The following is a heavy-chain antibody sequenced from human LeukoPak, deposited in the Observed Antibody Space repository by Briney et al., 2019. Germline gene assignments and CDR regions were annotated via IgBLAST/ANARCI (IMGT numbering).Heavy chain of an antibody. CDR1: GFTFSDYA. D-gene: IGHD3-16*02. V-gene: IGHV3-23*01. CDR3: ARHDSFIPY. Sequence: GGSLRLSCVASGFTFSDYAMSWVRQAPGKGLEWVSDISDSGGSTYYTDSVKGRCTISRDNSKNTVSLQMNNLKAEDTAVYFCARHDSFIPYWGQGTLVTVTS. CDR2: ISDSGGST. J-gene: IGHJ4*02.